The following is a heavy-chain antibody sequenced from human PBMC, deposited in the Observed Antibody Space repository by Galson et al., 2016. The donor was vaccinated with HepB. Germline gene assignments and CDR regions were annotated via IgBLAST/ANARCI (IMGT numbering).Heavy chain of an antibody. J-gene: IGHJ4*02. CDR1: GFTLRSYS. V-gene: IGHV3-21*01. CDR2: ISTSSSYI. Sequence: SLRLSCAASGFTLRSYSMNWVRQAPGKGLEWVSSISTSSSYIYYADSVKGRFTISRDNAKNSLYLQMNSLRAEDTAMYYCASEPTKSNEGYWGQGTLVSVSS. D-gene: IGHD1-1*01. CDR3: ASEPTKSNEGY.